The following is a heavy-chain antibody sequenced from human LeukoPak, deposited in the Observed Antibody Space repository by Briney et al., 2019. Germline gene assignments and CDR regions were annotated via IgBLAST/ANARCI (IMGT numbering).Heavy chain of an antibody. J-gene: IGHJ5*02. D-gene: IGHD3-10*01. V-gene: IGHV4-59*06. CDR3: ARLPMVRGLNWFDP. CDR1: GGSISGYY. CDR2: IYHSGST. Sequence: SETLSLTCTVPGGSISGYYWSWIRQPAGKGLEWIGYIYHSGSTYYNPSLKSRVTISVDRSKNQFSLKLSSVTAADTAVYYCARLPMVRGLNWFDPWGQGTLVTVSS.